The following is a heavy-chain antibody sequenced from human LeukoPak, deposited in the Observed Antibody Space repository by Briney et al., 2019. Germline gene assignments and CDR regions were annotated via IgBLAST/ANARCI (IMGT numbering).Heavy chain of an antibody. D-gene: IGHD6-13*01. CDR2: ISAYNGNT. V-gene: IGHV1-18*01. CDR3: ARAPNIIAAAGPHDAFDI. Sequence: ASVKVSCKASGYTFTSYGISWVRQAPGQGLEWMGWISAYNGNTNYAQKLQGRVTMTRNTSISTAYMELSSLRSEDTAVYYCARAPNIIAAAGPHDAFDIWGQGTMVTVSS. CDR1: GYTFTSYG. J-gene: IGHJ3*02.